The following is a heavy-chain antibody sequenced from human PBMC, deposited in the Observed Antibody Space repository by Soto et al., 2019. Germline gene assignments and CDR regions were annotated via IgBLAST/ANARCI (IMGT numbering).Heavy chain of an antibody. D-gene: IGHD3-22*01. CDR1: GGSFSGYY. Sequence: SETLSLTCAVYGGSFSGYYWSWIRQPPGKGLERIGEINHSGSTNYNPSLKSRVTISVDTSKNQFSLKLSSVTAADTAVYYCARVQNYYDSSGYAYWGQGTLVTVSS. CDR3: ARVQNYYDSSGYAY. CDR2: INHSGST. V-gene: IGHV4-34*01. J-gene: IGHJ4*02.